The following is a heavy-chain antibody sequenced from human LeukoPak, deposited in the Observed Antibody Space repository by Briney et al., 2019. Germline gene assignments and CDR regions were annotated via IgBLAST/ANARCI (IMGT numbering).Heavy chain of an antibody. CDR2: IKQDGSEK. V-gene: IGHV3-7*04. J-gene: IGHJ6*03. CDR1: GFSFSSKW. D-gene: IGHD2-2*01. Sequence: PGGSLRLSCAASGFSFSSKWMSWVRQASGKGLEWVANIKQDGSEKFYVDSVKGRFTISRDNAKNSLYLQMNSLRAEDTAVYYCARVWDCSSTSCYYYYYYMDVWGKGTTVTVSS. CDR3: ARVWDCSSTSCYYYYYYMDV.